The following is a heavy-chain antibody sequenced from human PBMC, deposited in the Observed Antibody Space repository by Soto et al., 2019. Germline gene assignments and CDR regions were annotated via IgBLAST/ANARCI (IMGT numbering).Heavy chain of an antibody. CDR1: GYPFIDFY. CDR3: AREFPSTYWFDP. V-gene: IGHV1-46*01. Sequence: ASVKVSCKTSGYPFIDFYVHWVRQAPGQGLEWLGNINPRADSTVYAPKFEDRVSMTRDTSTSTVYMELSSLTSDDTAMYYCAREFPSTYWFDPWGHGTLVTVSS. D-gene: IGHD3-16*01. CDR2: INPRADST. J-gene: IGHJ5*02.